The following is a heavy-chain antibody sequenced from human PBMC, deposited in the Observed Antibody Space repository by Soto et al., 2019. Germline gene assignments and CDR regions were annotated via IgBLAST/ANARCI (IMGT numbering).Heavy chain of an antibody. CDR2: ISYDGSNK. D-gene: IGHD1-7*01. CDR3: ARDDGELPNYYFDY. Sequence: QVQLVESGGGVVQPGRSLRLSCAASGFTFSSYAMHWVRQAPGKGLEWVAVISYDGSNKYYADSVKGRFTISRDNSKNTLYLQMNSLRAEDTAVYYCARDDGELPNYYFDYWCQGTLVTVSS. J-gene: IGHJ4*02. CDR1: GFTFSSYA. V-gene: IGHV3-30-3*01.